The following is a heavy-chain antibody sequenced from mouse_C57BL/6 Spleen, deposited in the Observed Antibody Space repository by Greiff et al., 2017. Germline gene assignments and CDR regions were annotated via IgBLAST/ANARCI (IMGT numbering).Heavy chain of an antibody. CDR2: INPSTGGT. D-gene: IGHD2-4*01. V-gene: IGHV1-53*01. J-gene: IGHJ2*01. CDR1: GYTFTSYW. CDR3: AREIYYDYGVGNFDD. Sequence: QVQLKQPGTELVKPGASVTLSCKASGYTFTSYWMHWVKQRPGQGLEWIGNINPSTGGTNYNEKFKSKATLTVDKTSSTAYMQLSSLTSEDSAVYYCAREIYYDYGVGNFDDWGQGTTLTVSS.